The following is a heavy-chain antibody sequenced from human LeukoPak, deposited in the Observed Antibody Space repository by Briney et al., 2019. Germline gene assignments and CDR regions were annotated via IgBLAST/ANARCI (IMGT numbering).Heavy chain of an antibody. CDR1: GFTISSNY. Sequence: PGGSLRLSCAASGFTISSNYMSWVRQAPGKGLEWVSIIYSGGSTFYADSVKGRFTISRDNSKNTLYLQMNSLRAEDTAVYYCARGGSYLSAFDIWGQGTMVTVSS. D-gene: IGHD1-26*01. CDR3: ARGGSYLSAFDI. CDR2: IYSGGST. V-gene: IGHV3-53*01. J-gene: IGHJ3*02.